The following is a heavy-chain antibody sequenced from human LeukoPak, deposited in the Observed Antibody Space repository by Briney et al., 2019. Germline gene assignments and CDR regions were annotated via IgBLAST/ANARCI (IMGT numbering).Heavy chain of an antibody. CDR3: ARAWDCSGDSFNWGGFDN. V-gene: IGHV3-7*04. CDR2: RKEDGSEK. CDR1: VYPYKTYC. J-gene: IGHJ4*02. Sequence: QAGGSLRLSCGARVYPYKTYCVHGVRRARGKGREGGGNRKEDGSEKYYVGSVKGRFTISRDNADNSLYLQMGSLRDEDTAVYYCARAWDCSGDSFNWGGFDNWGQGTLVTVSS. D-gene: IGHD2-21*02.